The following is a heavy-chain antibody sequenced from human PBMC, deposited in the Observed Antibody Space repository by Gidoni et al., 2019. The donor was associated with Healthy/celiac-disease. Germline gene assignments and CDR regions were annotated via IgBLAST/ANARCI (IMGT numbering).Heavy chain of an antibody. CDR3: ARGSSGWYGLLDV. J-gene: IGHJ6*02. D-gene: IGHD6-19*01. Sequence: EVQLVESGGGLVQPGGSLRLSCAASGFPFSSYEMNWVRQAPGKGLEWVSYISSSGSTIYSADSVKGRFTISRDNAKNSLYLQMNSLRAEDTAVYYCARGSSGWYGLLDVWGQGTTVTVSS. CDR2: ISSSGSTI. CDR1: GFPFSSYE. V-gene: IGHV3-48*03.